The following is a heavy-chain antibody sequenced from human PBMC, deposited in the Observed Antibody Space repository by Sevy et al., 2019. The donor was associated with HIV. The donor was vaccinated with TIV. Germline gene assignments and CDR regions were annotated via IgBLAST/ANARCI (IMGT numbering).Heavy chain of an antibody. D-gene: IGHD5-18*01. CDR1: GYTFTGQY. Sequence: ASVKVSCKASGYTFTGQYIHWVRQAPGQGLEWMGWINPNSGGTNYRQDFQGRVTLTRDTSITTAYMELNGLKSDDTAIYYCARDLRLRGYGYGSFDYWGQGTLVTVSS. CDR2: INPNSGGT. J-gene: IGHJ4*02. CDR3: ARDLRLRGYGYGSFDY. V-gene: IGHV1-2*02.